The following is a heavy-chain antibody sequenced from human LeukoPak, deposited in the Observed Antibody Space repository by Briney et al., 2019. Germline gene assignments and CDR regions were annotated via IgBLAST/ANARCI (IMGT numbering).Heavy chain of an antibody. V-gene: IGHV4-30-4*07. Sequence: SETLSLTCAVSGGSISSGGYSWSWIQQPPGKGLEWIGYIYYSGSTYYNPSLKSRVTISVDTSKNQFSLRLSSVTAADTAVYYCARVTGYMTEDYFDYWGQGTLITVSS. CDR3: ARVTGYMTEDYFDY. CDR1: GGSISSGGYS. J-gene: IGHJ4*02. CDR2: IYYSGST. D-gene: IGHD6-13*01.